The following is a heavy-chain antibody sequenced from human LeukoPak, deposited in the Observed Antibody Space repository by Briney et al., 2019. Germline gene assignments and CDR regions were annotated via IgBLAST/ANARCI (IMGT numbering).Heavy chain of an antibody. J-gene: IGHJ6*03. Sequence: SETLSLTCTVPGGSISSYYWSWIRQPPGKGLEWIGYIYYSGSTNYNPSLKSRVTISVDTSKNQFSLKLSSVTAADTAVYYCARNRGYDFWSGYNALYMDVWGKGTTVTVSS. D-gene: IGHD3-3*01. CDR1: GGSISSYY. V-gene: IGHV4-59*01. CDR2: IYYSGST. CDR3: ARNRGYDFWSGYNALYMDV.